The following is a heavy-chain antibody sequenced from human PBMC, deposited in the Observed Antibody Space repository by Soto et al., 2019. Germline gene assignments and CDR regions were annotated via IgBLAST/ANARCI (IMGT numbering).Heavy chain of an antibody. D-gene: IGHD3-3*01. V-gene: IGHV3-23*01. CDR1: GFTFSNYA. Sequence: GGSLRLSCAASGFTFSNYAMSWVRQAPGKGLEWFSAISGSGGGTYYADSVKGRFTISRDNSKNTLYLQMNSLRAEDTAVYYYAKYYDNNFDDWGQGTPVTVSS. CDR3: AKYYDNNFDD. J-gene: IGHJ4*02. CDR2: ISGSGGGT.